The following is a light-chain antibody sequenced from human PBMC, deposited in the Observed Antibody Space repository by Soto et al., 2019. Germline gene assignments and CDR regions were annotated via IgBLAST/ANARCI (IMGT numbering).Light chain of an antibody. Sequence: EIVLTQSPGTLSLSPGEAAILSCRASQSVNSNYLAWYQQKPGQAPRLLIYGASSRATGVPNRFSGSGSGTDFTLTIGSLEPEDFAVYYCHQYGLLPRHPFGHGTKLEIK. V-gene: IGKV3-20*01. J-gene: IGKJ2*01. CDR1: QSVNSNY. CDR2: GAS. CDR3: HQYGLLPRHP.